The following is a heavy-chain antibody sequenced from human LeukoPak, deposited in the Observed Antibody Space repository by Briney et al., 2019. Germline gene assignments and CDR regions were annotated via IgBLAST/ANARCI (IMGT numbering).Heavy chain of an antibody. J-gene: IGHJ6*02. CDR3: AKGGGYDSDYYYYGMDV. V-gene: IGHV3-7*05. Sequence: GGSLRLSCVASGFTFNTYWMSWVRQAPGKGLEWVANIKEDGSEKYYVDFVKGRFTISRDNSKNTLYLQMNSLRGEDTAVYYCAKGGGYDSDYYYYGMDVWGQGTTVTVSS. CDR1: GFTFNTYW. D-gene: IGHD5-12*01. CDR2: IKEDGSEK.